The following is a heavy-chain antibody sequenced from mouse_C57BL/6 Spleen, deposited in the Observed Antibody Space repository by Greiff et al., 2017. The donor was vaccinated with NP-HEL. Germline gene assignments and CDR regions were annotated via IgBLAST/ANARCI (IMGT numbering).Heavy chain of an antibody. CDR2: IDPSDSYT. Sequence: VQLQQPGAELVMPGASVKLSCKASGYTFTSYWMHWVKQRPGQGLEWIGEIDPSDSYTNYNQKFKGKSTLTVDKSSSTAYMQLSSLTSEDSAVYYCARWGLLNYVDYWGQGTTLTVSS. CDR3: ARWGLLNYVDY. V-gene: IGHV1-69*01. CDR1: GYTFTSYW. J-gene: IGHJ2*01. D-gene: IGHD2-3*01.